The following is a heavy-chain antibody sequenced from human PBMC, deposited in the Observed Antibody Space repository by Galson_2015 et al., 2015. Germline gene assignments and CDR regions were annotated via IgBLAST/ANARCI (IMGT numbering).Heavy chain of an antibody. CDR3: ARARDSSGYVRGMDV. J-gene: IGHJ6*02. Sequence: TLSLTCTVSGGSISGGSYYWRWIRQPAGKGLEWIGRIYTSGSTNYNPSLKSRVTISVDTSKNQFSLKLSSVTAADTAVYYCARARDSSGYVRGMDVWGQGTTVTVSS. V-gene: IGHV4-61*02. CDR1: GGSISGGSYY. CDR2: IYTSGST. D-gene: IGHD3-22*01.